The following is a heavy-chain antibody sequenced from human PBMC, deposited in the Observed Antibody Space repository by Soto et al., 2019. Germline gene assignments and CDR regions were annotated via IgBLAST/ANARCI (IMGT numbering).Heavy chain of an antibody. CDR3: AKSGSSGWYGWFDP. CDR1: GFSLRTSGVG. V-gene: IGHV2-5*01. CDR2: IYWNDDK. Sequence: SGPTLVNPTPPLTLTCIFSGFSLRTSGVGVGWIRQPPGKALEWLGFIYWNDDKRYSPSLKSRLTITKDTSKNQVVLTMTNIDPVDTATYYCAKSGSSGWYGWFDPWGQGTLVTVSS. J-gene: IGHJ5*02. D-gene: IGHD6-19*01.